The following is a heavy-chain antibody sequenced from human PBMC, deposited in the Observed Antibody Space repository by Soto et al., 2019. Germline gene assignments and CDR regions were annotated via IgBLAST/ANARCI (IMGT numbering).Heavy chain of an antibody. CDR2: NYYSGST. V-gene: IGHV4-59*01. Sequence: SETLSLTCTVSGGSISSYYWSWIRQPPGKGLEWIGYNYYSGSTNYNPYLKSRVTISVDTSKNQFSLKMSSVTAADTAVYYCARVWGGAFDFWGQGTMVTVS. J-gene: IGHJ3*01. CDR1: GGSISSYY. D-gene: IGHD3-10*01. CDR3: ARVWGGAFDF.